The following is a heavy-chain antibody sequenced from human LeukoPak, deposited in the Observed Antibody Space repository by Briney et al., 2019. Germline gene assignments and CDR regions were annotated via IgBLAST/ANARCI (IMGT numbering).Heavy chain of an antibody. V-gene: IGHV4-34*01. Sequence: PSETLSLTYAVYGGSFSGYYWSWIRQPPGKGLEWIGEINHSGSTNYNPSLKSRVTISVDTSKNQFSLKLSSVTAADTAVYYCARRSYYYGSGSYYKNYYYYMDVWGKGTTVTISS. CDR1: GGSFSGYY. CDR2: INHSGST. CDR3: ARRSYYYGSGSYYKNYYYYMDV. J-gene: IGHJ6*03. D-gene: IGHD3-10*01.